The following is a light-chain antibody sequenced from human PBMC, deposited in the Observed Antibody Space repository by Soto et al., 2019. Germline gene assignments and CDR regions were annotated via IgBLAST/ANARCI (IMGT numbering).Light chain of an antibody. J-gene: IGLJ2*01. CDR2: RDS. CDR1: NIGSKN. Sequence: SYELTQPLSVTVALGQTARITCGGNNIGSKNVYWYQQKPGQAPVLVIYRDSNRPSGIPERFSGSNSGNTATLTISRAQAADEADYYCQVWDSSTVVFGGGTKLTVL. V-gene: IGLV3-9*01. CDR3: QVWDSSTVV.